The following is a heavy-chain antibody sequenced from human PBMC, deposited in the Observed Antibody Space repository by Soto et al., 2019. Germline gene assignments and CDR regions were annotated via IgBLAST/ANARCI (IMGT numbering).Heavy chain of an antibody. D-gene: IGHD7-27*01. J-gene: IGHJ3*02. CDR1: GGSFSGYY. CDR3: ARGGNFGLGILIPSRVDAFDI. V-gene: IGHV4-34*01. Sequence: SETLSLTCAVYGGSFSGYYWSWIRQPPGKGLEWIGEINHSGSTNYNPSLKSRVTISVDTSKNQFSLKLSSVTAADTAVYYCARGGNFGLGILIPSRVDAFDIWGQGTMVTVSS. CDR2: INHSGST.